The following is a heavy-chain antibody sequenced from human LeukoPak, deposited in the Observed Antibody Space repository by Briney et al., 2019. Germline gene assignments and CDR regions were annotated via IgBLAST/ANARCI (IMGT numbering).Heavy chain of an antibody. CDR3: ALDLTPFYDFWSSYYGY. CDR2: IYYSGST. CDR1: GGSISSGGYY. Sequence: SQTLSLTCTISGGSISSGGYYWSWIRQHPGKGLEWIGYIYYSGSTYYNPSLKSRVTISVDTSKNQFSLEMISVTAADTAVYYCALDLTPFYDFWSSYYGYWAEGSLVTVSS. J-gene: IGHJ4*02. D-gene: IGHD3/OR15-3a*01. V-gene: IGHV4-31*03.